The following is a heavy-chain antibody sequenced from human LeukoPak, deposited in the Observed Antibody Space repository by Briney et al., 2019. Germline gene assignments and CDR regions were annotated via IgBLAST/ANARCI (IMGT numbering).Heavy chain of an antibody. CDR1: GFTFSNFN. D-gene: IGHD1-26*01. V-gene: IGHV3-21*01. Sequence: GGSLRLSCAASGFTFSNFNMNWVRQAPGKGLEWVSSISSGSSYIFYADSVKGRFTISRDNAKNSLYLQMNSLRAEDTAVYYCARYVGTYRDSWGQGTLVTVSP. J-gene: IGHJ4*02. CDR2: ISSGSSYI. CDR3: ARYVGTYRDS.